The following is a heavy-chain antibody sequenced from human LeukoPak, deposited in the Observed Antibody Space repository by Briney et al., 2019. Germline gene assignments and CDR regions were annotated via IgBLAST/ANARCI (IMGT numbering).Heavy chain of an antibody. CDR2: VSHTGTT. CDR3: ARVGSEGYYYYYMDV. CDR1: GASITIPDYY. D-gene: IGHD1-14*01. V-gene: IGHV4-39*01. Sequence: SETLSLTCAVSGASITIPDYYWGWIRLPPGKGLEWIGTVSHTGTTYYNPSLQSRVTISVDKSRNQFSLKLSSVTAADTAVYYCARVGSEGYYYYYMDVWGKGTTVTVSS. J-gene: IGHJ6*03.